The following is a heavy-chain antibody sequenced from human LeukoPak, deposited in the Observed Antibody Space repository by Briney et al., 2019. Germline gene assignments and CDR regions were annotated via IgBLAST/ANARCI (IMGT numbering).Heavy chain of an antibody. V-gene: IGHV4-59*08. CDR1: GGSISSHY. D-gene: IGHD2-21*02. CDR2: IYYSGST. J-gene: IGHJ4*02. CDR3: ARLPCGGDCYSGG. Sequence: SETLSLTCTVSGGSISSHYWGWIRQPPGEGLEWIGYIYYSGSTNYNPSLKSRVTISVDTSKNQFSLKLSSVTAADTAVYYCARLPCGGDCYSGGWGQGTLVTVSS.